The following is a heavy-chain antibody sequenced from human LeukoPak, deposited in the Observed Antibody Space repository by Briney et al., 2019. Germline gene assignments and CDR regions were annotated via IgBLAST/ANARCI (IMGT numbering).Heavy chain of an antibody. Sequence: KSSETLSLTCTVSGASISSGGYYWSWIRQHPGKGLEWIGYIYYSGSTYYNPSLKSRVTISVDTSKNQFSLKLSSVTAADTAVYYCARVERGSWVDYWGQGTLVTVSS. CDR3: ARVERGSWVDY. V-gene: IGHV4-31*03. CDR2: IYYSGST. CDR1: GASISSGGYY. D-gene: IGHD6-13*01. J-gene: IGHJ4*02.